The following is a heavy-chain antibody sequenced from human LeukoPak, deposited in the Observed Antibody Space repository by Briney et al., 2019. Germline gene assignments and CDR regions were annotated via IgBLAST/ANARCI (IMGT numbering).Heavy chain of an antibody. CDR1: GGSISSYY. D-gene: IGHD1-26*01. V-gene: IGHV4-59*08. CDR3: ARNPGWESGSYYVAGAFDI. Sequence: SETLSLTCTVSGGSISSYYWSWIRRPPGKGLGWIGYIYYSGSTNYNPSLKSRVTISVDTSKNQFSLKLSSVTAADTAVYYCARNPGWESGSYYVAGAFDIWGQGTMVTVSS. CDR2: IYYSGST. J-gene: IGHJ3*02.